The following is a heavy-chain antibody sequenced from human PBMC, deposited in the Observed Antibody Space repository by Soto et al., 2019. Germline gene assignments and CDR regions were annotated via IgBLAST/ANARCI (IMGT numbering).Heavy chain of an antibody. CDR1: GFTVSSTY. D-gene: IGHD1-7*01. Sequence: PGGSLRLSCAASGFTVSSTYMTWVRQAPGKGLEWVSVIYGGLTTSYADSVKGRFTISRDDSKNTLYLQMNSLRAEDTAVYYCAKELNYNLAYFAHWGQGTLVTVSS. J-gene: IGHJ4*02. CDR3: AKELNYNLAYFAH. CDR2: IYGGLTT. V-gene: IGHV3-53*01.